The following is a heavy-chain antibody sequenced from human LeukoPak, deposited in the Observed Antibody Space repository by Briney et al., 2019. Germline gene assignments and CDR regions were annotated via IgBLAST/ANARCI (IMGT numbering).Heavy chain of an antibody. CDR1: GGSISSSSYY. D-gene: IGHD1-1*01. CDR2: IYYSGST. CDR3: ARDLGRPKIANYFDY. Sequence: SETLSLTCTVSGGSISSSSYYWGWIRQPPGKGLEWIGGIYYSGSTYYNPSLKSRVTISVDTSKNQFSLKLSSVTAADTAVYYCARDLGRPKIANYFDYWGQGTLVTVSS. J-gene: IGHJ4*02. V-gene: IGHV4-39*07.